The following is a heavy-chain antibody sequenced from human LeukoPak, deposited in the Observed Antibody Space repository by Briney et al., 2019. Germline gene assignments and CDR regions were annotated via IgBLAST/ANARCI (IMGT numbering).Heavy chain of an antibody. J-gene: IGHJ4*02. CDR1: GFTFNKFG. Sequence: GGSLRLSCAASGFTFNKFGMDWVRQAPGKGLEWVAVIWNDGSNKYYADSVKGRFTIFRDNSKNTLYLQMNSLRAEDTAVYYCARGSYGIDYWGQGTLVTVSS. V-gene: IGHV3-33*07. CDR2: IWNDGSNK. D-gene: IGHD6-6*01. CDR3: ARGSYGIDY.